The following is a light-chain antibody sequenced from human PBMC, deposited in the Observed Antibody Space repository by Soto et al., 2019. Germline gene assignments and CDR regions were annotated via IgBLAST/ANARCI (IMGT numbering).Light chain of an antibody. Sequence: EIVMTQSPATLPVSQGETVTLSSRASQRVNSNLACYQQKPGQAPRLLIYHASTRATGIPATFSGSGSWTEFSLTISSLQSEDFAIFYCQQFNNWPPITFGGGTKVDIK. CDR1: QRVNSN. J-gene: IGKJ4*01. CDR3: QQFNNWPPIT. CDR2: HAS. V-gene: IGKV3D-15*01.